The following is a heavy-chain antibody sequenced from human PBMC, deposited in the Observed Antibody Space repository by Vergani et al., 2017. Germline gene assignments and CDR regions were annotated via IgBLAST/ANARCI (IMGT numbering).Heavy chain of an antibody. CDR2: IYTSGST. CDR1: GGSISSGSYY. CDR3: ARELASSSSVGGDWFDP. V-gene: IGHV4-61*02. Sequence: QLQLQESGPGLVKPSQTLSLTCTVSGGSISSGSYYWSWIRQPAGKGLEWIGRIYTSGSTYYNPSLKSRVTISVDTSKNQFSLKLSSVTAADTAVYYCARELASSSSVGGDWFDPWGQGTLVTVSS. D-gene: IGHD6-6*01. J-gene: IGHJ5*02.